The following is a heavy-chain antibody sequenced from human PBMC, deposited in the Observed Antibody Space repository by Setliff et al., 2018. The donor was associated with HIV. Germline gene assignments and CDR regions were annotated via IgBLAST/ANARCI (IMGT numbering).Heavy chain of an antibody. Sequence: SETLSLTCAVSGYSISSGYYWGWIRQPPGKGLEWIGNTYYSGSTYYNPSLGSRVTISVDTSKNQFSLKLRYVTAADTAVYYCARVSTTYWYSIPRNYYHHMDVWGKGTTVTVSS. V-gene: IGHV4-38-2*01. D-gene: IGHD2-2*01. J-gene: IGHJ6*03. CDR2: TYYSGST. CDR1: GYSISSGYY. CDR3: ARVSTTYWYSIPRNYYHHMDV.